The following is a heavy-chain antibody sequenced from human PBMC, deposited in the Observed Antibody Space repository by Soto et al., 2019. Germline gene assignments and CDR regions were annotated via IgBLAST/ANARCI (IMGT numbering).Heavy chain of an antibody. Sequence: PSETLSLTCPVSGGSISSSTYWGWIRQPPGKGLEWIGSIYYSGSTYYNPSLKSRVTISVDTSKNQFSLKLSSVTAADTAVYYCARSSSGWLYYFDYWGQGTLVTVPQ. D-gene: IGHD6-19*01. J-gene: IGHJ4*02. CDR1: GGSISSSTY. CDR2: IYYSGST. CDR3: ARSSSGWLYYFDY. V-gene: IGHV4-39*07.